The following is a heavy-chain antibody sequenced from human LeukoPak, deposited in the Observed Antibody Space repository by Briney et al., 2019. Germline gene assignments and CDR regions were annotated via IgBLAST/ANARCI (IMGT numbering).Heavy chain of an antibody. CDR1: GGTFSSYA. CDR3: ARGGYCSGGSCYFDAFDI. V-gene: IGHV1-69*06. Sequence: SVKVSCKASGGTFSSYAISWVRQAPGQGLEWMGGIIPIFGTANYAQKFQGRVTITADKSTSTAYMELGSLRSEDTAVYYCARGGYCSGGSCYFDAFDIWGQGTMVTVSS. D-gene: IGHD2-15*01. CDR2: IIPIFGTA. J-gene: IGHJ3*02.